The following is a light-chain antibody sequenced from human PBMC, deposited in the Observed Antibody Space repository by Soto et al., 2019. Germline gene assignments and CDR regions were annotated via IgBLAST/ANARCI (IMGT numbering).Light chain of an antibody. CDR3: QQRSSWLT. V-gene: IGKV3-11*01. CDR1: QSVSSF. Sequence: EIVLTQSPATLSLSPGDRATLSCRASQSVSSFLAWYQQQAGQAPRLLIYDASRRASGVPARFSGSGSGTEFTPTISRLEPVDFAVYYCQQRSSWLTFGGGTKVEIK. CDR2: DAS. J-gene: IGKJ4*01.